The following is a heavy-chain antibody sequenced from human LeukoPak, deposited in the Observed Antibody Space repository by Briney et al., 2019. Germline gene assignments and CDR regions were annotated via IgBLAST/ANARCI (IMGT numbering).Heavy chain of an antibody. V-gene: IGHV1-18*04. CDR3: ARVGAGEHTNYYYYGIDV. CDR2: SSAYNGNT. J-gene: IGHJ6*02. Sequence: ASVKVSCKASGYTFTGYYMHWVRQAPGQGLEWMGWSSAYNGNTNYAQKLQGRVTMTTDTSTSTAYMELRSLRSDDTAVYYCARVGAGEHTNYYYYGIDVWGQGTTVTVSS. D-gene: IGHD7-27*01. CDR1: GYTFTGYY.